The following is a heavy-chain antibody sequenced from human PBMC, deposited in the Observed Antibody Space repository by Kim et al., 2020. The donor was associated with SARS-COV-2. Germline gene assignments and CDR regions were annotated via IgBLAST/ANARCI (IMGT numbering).Heavy chain of an antibody. CDR3: ASSNYDSSGYYRNFDY. D-gene: IGHD3-22*01. V-gene: IGHV4-59*01. J-gene: IGHJ4*02. CDR1: GGSISSYY. CDR2: IYYSGST. Sequence: SETLSLTCTVSGGSISSYYWSWIRQPPGKGLEWIGYIYYSGSTNYNPSLKSRVTISVDTSKNQFSLKLSSVTAADTAVYYCASSNYDSSGYYRNFDYWGQGTLVTVSS.